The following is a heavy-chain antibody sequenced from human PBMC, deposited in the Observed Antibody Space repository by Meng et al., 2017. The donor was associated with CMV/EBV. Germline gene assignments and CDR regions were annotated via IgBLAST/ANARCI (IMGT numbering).Heavy chain of an antibody. J-gene: IGHJ4*02. Sequence: GGSLRLSCAASGFTFSNAWMSWVRQAPGKGLEWVGRIKSKTDDGTTDYAAPVKGRFTISRDDSKNTLYLQMNSLKTEDTAVYYCTTGRLWGQGTLVTVSS. D-gene: IGHD3-22*01. CDR1: GFTFSNAW. CDR2: IKSKTDDGTT. CDR3: TTGRL. V-gene: IGHV3-15*01.